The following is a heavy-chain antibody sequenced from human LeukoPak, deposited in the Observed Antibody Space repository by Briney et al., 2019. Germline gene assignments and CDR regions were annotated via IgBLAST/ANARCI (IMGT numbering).Heavy chain of an antibody. CDR3: ARHPSDRLVGVTVFDC. Sequence: SETLSLTCSVSGDSIRSSYWSWIRQFPGKGLEWIGYMYYSGNINYNPSLRNRVTLSIDTSKSQFSLNVSSVTAADTAVYYCARHPSDRLVGVTVFDCWGQGTLVTVS. D-gene: IGHD1-26*01. J-gene: IGHJ4*02. V-gene: IGHV4-59*01. CDR1: GDSIRSSY. CDR2: MYYSGNI.